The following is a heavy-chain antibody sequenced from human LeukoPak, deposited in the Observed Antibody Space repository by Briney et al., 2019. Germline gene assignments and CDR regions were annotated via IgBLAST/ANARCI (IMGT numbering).Heavy chain of an antibody. CDR1: GYTFTSYY. D-gene: IGHD6-13*01. CDR2: INPSGGST. Sequence: GASVKVSCKASGYTFTSYYMHWVRQAPGQGLEWTGIINPSGGSTSYAQKFQGRVTMTRDMSTSTVYMELSRLSSDDTAVYYCARIGKQLNWFDPWGQGTLVTVSS. V-gene: IGHV1-46*01. CDR3: ARIGKQLNWFDP. J-gene: IGHJ5*02.